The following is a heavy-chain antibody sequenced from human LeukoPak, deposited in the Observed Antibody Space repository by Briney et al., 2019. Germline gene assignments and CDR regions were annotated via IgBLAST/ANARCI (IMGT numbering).Heavy chain of an antibody. J-gene: IGHJ3*02. D-gene: IGHD5-18*01. CDR1: GGSISSNSYY. CDR3: ARVGYSWYDAFDI. V-gene: IGHV4-39*07. Sequence: PSETLSLTCAVSGGSISSNSYYWGWIRQPPGKGLEWIGEINHSGSTNYNPSLKSRVTMSVDTSKNQFSLKLSSVTAADTAVYYCARVGYSWYDAFDIWGQGTMVTVSS. CDR2: INHSGST.